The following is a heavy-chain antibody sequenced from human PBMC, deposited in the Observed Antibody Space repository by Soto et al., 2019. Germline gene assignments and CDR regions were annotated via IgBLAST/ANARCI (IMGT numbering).Heavy chain of an antibody. V-gene: IGHV3-30-3*01. CDR3: ARESVWLAYNWFDP. CDR1: GFTFSSYA. J-gene: IGHJ5*02. Sequence: PGGSLRLSCAASGFTFSSYAMHWVRQAPGKGLEWVAVISYDGSNKYYADSVKGRFTISRDNSKNTLYLQMNSLRAEDTAVYYCARESVWLAYNWFDPWGQGTLVTVSS. D-gene: IGHD6-19*01. CDR2: ISYDGSNK.